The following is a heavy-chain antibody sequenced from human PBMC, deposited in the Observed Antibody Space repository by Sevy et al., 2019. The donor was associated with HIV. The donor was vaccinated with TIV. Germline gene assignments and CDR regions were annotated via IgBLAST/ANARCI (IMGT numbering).Heavy chain of an antibody. Sequence: SETLSLTCAVSGYYISSGYYWGWIRQPPGKGLAWIGSIYHSGSTYYNPSLKSRVTISVDTSKNQFSLKLSSVTAADTAVYYCASFGGTDYYYGMDVWGQGTTVTVSS. V-gene: IGHV4-38-2*01. CDR2: IYHSGST. D-gene: IGHD2-15*01. CDR3: ASFGGTDYYYGMDV. J-gene: IGHJ6*02. CDR1: GYYISSGYY.